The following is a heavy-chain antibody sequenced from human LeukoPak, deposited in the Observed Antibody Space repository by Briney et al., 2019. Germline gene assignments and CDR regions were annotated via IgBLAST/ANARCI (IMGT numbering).Heavy chain of an antibody. CDR1: GGTFSSYA. J-gene: IGHJ4*02. CDR2: IIPIFGTA. D-gene: IGHD5-12*01. CDR3: ARVPPSGYDYRSAFDY. Sequence: SVKVSCKASGGTFSSYAISWVRQAPGQGLEWMGGIIPIFGTADYAQKFQGRVTITADESTSTAYMELSSLRSEDTAVYYCARVPPSGYDYRSAFDYWGQGTLVTVSS. V-gene: IGHV1-69*13.